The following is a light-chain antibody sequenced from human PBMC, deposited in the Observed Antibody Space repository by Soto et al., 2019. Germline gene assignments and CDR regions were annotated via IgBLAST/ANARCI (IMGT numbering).Light chain of an antibody. CDR3: RQLNTHPRT. CDR1: QGICSS. Sequence: IQMTQSPSSLSASVGDRVTITCRASQGICSSLDWYQQTPGKAPKLLIYTASTLQSGVPSRFSGSGSGTDFTLTITSLQPEDFATYYCRQLNTHPRTFGQGTKVDIK. CDR2: TAS. J-gene: IGKJ1*01. V-gene: IGKV1-9*01.